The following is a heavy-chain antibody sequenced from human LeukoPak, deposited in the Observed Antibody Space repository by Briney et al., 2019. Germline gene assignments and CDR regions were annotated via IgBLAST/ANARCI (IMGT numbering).Heavy chain of an antibody. CDR2: IYTSGSS. V-gene: IGHV4-4*07. Sequence: PSGTLSLTCTVSGGSINSYYWSWIRQPAGKGLEWIGRIYTSGSSNYNPSLKSRVTMSVDTSKNQFSLRLTSVTAADTAVYYCARAAYGDYRYYYFYLDVWGKGTTVTVSS. J-gene: IGHJ6*03. D-gene: IGHD4-17*01. CDR3: ARAAYGDYRYYYFYLDV. CDR1: GGSINSYY.